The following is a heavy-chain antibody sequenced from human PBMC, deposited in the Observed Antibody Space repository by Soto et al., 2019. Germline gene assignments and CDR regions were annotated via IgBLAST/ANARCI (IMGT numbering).Heavy chain of an antibody. J-gene: IGHJ4*02. CDR3: ARSLGVAAAGPFDY. CDR1: GGSTSSYY. CDR2: IYYSGST. Sequence: PSETLSLTCSVSGGSTSSYYWSWIRQHPGKGLEWIGYIYYSGSTYYNPSLKSRVTISVDTSKNQFSLKLSSVTAADTAVYYCARSLGVAAAGPFDYWGQGTLVTVS. D-gene: IGHD6-13*01. V-gene: IGHV4-59*06.